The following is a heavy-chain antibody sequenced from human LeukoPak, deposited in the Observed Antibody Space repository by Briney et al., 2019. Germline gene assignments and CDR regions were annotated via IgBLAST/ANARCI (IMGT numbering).Heavy chain of an antibody. D-gene: IGHD4-11*01. V-gene: IGHV3-23*01. Sequence: PGGSLRLSCAASGFTSSSYAISWVRQAPGKGLEWVSAISGSGGSTYYADSVKGRFTIPRDNSKNTLYLQMNSLRAEDTAVYYCATTTVTTDRDYWGQGNLVTVSS. J-gene: IGHJ4*02. CDR3: ATTTVTTDRDY. CDR1: GFTSSSYA. CDR2: ISGSGGST.